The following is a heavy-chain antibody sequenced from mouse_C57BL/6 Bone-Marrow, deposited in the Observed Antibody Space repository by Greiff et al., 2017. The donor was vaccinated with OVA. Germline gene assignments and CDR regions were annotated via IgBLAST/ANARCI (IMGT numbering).Heavy chain of an antibody. D-gene: IGHD2-5*01. CDR2: ISSGGSYT. V-gene: IGHV5-6*01. J-gene: IGHJ2*01. Sequence: EVKLQESGGDLVKPGGSLKLSCAASGFTFSSYGMSWVRQTPDKRLEWVATISSGGSYTYYPDSVKGRFTISRDNAKNTLYLQMSSLKSEDTAVYYCARNSNSDFDYGGQGTTLTVSS. CDR3: ARNSNSDFDY. CDR1: GFTFSSYG.